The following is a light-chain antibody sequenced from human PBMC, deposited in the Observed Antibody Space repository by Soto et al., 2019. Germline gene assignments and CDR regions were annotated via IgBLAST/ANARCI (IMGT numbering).Light chain of an antibody. CDR3: ASYGSSKV. CDR2: EVS. Sequence: QSVLTQPASVSGSPGQSIAISCTGTSSDVGPYNYVSWYQHHPGDAPKLLIYEVSNRPSGVSNRFSGSKSGNTASLTISGLRAGDEAAYYCASYGSSKVFGTGTKLTVL. J-gene: IGLJ1*01. V-gene: IGLV2-14*01. CDR1: SSDVGPYNY.